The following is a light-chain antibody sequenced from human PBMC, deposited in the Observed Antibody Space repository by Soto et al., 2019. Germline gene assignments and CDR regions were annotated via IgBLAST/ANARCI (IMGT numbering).Light chain of an antibody. CDR2: GAS. J-gene: IGKJ1*01. CDR1: QSVSSSY. V-gene: IGKV3-20*01. CDR3: QQYGSSPRA. Sequence: ESVLTQSPGTLSLSPGERATLSCRASQSVSSSYLAWYQQKPGQAPRLLIYGASSRATGIPDRLSGSGSGPDFTLTISRLEPEDFAVYYWQQYGSSPRAFGQGNKVVVK.